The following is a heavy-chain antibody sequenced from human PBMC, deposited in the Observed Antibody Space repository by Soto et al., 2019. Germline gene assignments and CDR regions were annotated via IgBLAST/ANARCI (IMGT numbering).Heavy chain of an antibody. D-gene: IGHD2-15*01. CDR1: GYIFTRQW. CDR2: IYPADSDS. Sequence: GESLEISFTADGYIFTRQWIGWVRQVTGRCLEWVPVIYPADSDSRASPSFRGRGAISVDISINTVYLQRRSLKASDTATYFCARQDIVTAPVRGVYFDSWGQGAPVTVYS. J-gene: IGHJ4*02. V-gene: IGHV5-51*01. CDR3: ARQDIVTAPVRGVYFDS.